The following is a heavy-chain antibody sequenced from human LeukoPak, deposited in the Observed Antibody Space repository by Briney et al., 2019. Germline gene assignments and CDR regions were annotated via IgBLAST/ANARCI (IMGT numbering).Heavy chain of an antibody. CDR2: ISAYNGNT. CDR1: GYTFTSYG. D-gene: IGHD2-2*01. V-gene: IGHV1-18*01. Sequence: ASVKVSCKASGYTFTSYGISWVRQAPGQGLEWMGWISAYNGNTNYAQKLQGRVTMTTDTSTSTAYMELSRLRSDDTAVYYCAREANPYCSSTSCYAWGSEYYFDYWGQGTLVTVSS. J-gene: IGHJ4*02. CDR3: AREANPYCSSTSCYAWGSEYYFDY.